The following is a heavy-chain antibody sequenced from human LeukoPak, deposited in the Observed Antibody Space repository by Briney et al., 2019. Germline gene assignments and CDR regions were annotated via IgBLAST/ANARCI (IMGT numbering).Heavy chain of an antibody. Sequence: GGSLRLSCAASGFNFSTYAMSWVRQAPGKGLEWVSAISGSGGSTYYADSVKGRFTISRDNSKNTLYLQMNSLRAEGTAVYYCAKGDYGDYVETTLFDYWGQGTLVTVSS. D-gene: IGHD4-17*01. V-gene: IGHV3-23*01. CDR1: GFNFSTYA. J-gene: IGHJ4*02. CDR3: AKGDYGDYVETTLFDY. CDR2: ISGSGGST.